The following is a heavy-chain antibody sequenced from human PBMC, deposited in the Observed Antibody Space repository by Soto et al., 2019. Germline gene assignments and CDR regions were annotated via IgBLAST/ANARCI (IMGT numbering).Heavy chain of an antibody. Sequence: SETLSLTCTVSGGSISSYYWSWIRQPPGKGLEWIGYIYYSGSTNYNPSLKSRVTISVDTSKNQFSLKLSSVTAADTAVYYCARVRQPKIFDYWGQGTLVTVSS. CDR1: GGSISSYY. D-gene: IGHD6-13*01. V-gene: IGHV4-59*01. J-gene: IGHJ4*02. CDR3: ARVRQPKIFDY. CDR2: IYYSGST.